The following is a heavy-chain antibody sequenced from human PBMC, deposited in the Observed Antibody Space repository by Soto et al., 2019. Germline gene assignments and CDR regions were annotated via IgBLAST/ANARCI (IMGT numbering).Heavy chain of an antibody. V-gene: IGHV4-59*12. D-gene: IGHD3-3*01. Sequence: PSETLSLTCNVSGGSIYTYYWNWIRQSPGKGLEWIGNISDGGSTNYNPSLKGRGTISVDTSKNQFSLKLSSVTAADTAVYYCARGKRITIFGVVIGPQYYYYGMDVWGQGTTVTVSS. CDR3: ARGKRITIFGVVIGPQYYYYGMDV. CDR1: GGSIYTYY. CDR2: ISDGGST. J-gene: IGHJ6*02.